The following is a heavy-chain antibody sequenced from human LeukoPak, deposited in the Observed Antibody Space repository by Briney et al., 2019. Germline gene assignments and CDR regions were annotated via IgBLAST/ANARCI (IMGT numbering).Heavy chain of an antibody. CDR2: ISGDGGST. J-gene: IGHJ6*03. CDR3: AKYAYGSGSQIPIYYYYYMDV. D-gene: IGHD3-10*01. Sequence: GGSLRLSCAASGFTFDDYAMHWVRQAPGKGLEWVSLISGDGGSTYYADSVKGRFTISRDNSKNSLYLQLNSLRTEDTAVYYCAKYAYGSGSQIPIYYYYYMDVWGKGTKVTVSS. CDR1: GFTFDDYA. V-gene: IGHV3-43*02.